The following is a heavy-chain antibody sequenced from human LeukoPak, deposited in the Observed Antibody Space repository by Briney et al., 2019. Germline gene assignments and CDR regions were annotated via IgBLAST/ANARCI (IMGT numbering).Heavy chain of an antibody. V-gene: IGHV1-69*04. J-gene: IGHJ6*03. CDR2: IIPITGIP. CDR1: GGTFISYA. Sequence: GASVKVSCKAPGGTFISYAISWVRQAPGQGLEWMGRIIPITGIPNYAQKFQGRVTITADKSTSTAYMELSSLRSEDTAVYYCARATEYSSSGYYYYYMDVWGKGTTVTVSS. D-gene: IGHD6-6*01. CDR3: ARATEYSSSGYYYYYMDV.